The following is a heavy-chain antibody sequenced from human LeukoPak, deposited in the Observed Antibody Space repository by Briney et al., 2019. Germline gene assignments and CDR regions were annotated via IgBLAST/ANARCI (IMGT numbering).Heavy chain of an antibody. D-gene: IGHD3-10*01. Sequence: SETLSLTCTVSGGSISSYYWSWLRQPPGKGLEWLGYIYYSGSTNYNPSLKSRVTISVDTSKNQFSLKLSSVTAADTAVYYCARASMVRGVTLDYWGQGTLVTVSS. J-gene: IGHJ4*02. V-gene: IGHV4-59*01. CDR1: GGSISSYY. CDR3: ARASMVRGVTLDY. CDR2: IYYSGST.